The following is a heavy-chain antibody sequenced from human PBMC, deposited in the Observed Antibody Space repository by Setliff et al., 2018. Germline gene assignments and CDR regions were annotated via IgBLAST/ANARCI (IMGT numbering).Heavy chain of an antibody. CDR2: INRRGST. D-gene: IGHD3-10*01. J-gene: IGHJ4*02. CDR3: ARESATIGEFPLYYFDK. CDR1: GGSVNSGYDN. V-gene: IGHV4-61*09. Sequence: PSETLSLTCTVSGGSVNSGYDNWNWLRQPAGKGLEWIGHINRRGSTNFTPSLKSRVTISLDTSKNQFSLRLSSVTAADAAVYFCARESATIGEFPLYYFDKWGQGIPVTVSS.